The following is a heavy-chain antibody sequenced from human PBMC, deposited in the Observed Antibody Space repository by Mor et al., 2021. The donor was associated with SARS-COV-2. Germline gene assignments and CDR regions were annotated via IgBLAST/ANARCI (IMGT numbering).Heavy chain of an antibody. V-gene: IGHV3-23*01. Sequence: GLEWVSAISGSGGSTYYADSVKGRFTISRDNSKNTLYLQMNSLRAEDTAVYYCAKVYDSNRDFDYWGQGTLVTVSS. CDR2: ISGSGGST. D-gene: IGHD2-15*01. J-gene: IGHJ4*02. CDR3: AKVYDSNRDFDY.